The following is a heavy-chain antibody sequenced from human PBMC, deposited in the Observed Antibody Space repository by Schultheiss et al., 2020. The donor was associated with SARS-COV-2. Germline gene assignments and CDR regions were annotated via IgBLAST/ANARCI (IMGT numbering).Heavy chain of an antibody. CDR3: ARDSNRTGTGRN. CDR1: GFTFSCYW. Sequence: GGSLRLSCAASGFTFSCYWMNWVRQAPGKGLEWVANTEEDGSEKYYVDSVKGRFTISRDNAKNSLYLQMNSLRAEDTAVYYCARDSNRTGTGRNWGQGTLVTVSS. CDR2: TEEDGSEK. J-gene: IGHJ4*02. D-gene: IGHD1-1*01. V-gene: IGHV3-7*03.